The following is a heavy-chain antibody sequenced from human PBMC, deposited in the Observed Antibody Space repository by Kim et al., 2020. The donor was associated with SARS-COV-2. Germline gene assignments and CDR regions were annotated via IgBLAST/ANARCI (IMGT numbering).Heavy chain of an antibody. D-gene: IGHD5-12*01. CDR2: INHSGST. V-gene: IGHV4-34*01. Sequence: SETLSLTCAVYGGSFSGYYWSWIRQPPGKGLEWIGEINHSGSTNYNPSLKSRVTISVDTSKNQFSLKLSSVTAADTAVYYCARTGGKWLRGFDYWGQGTLVTVSS. CDR3: ARTGGKWLRGFDY. CDR1: GGSFSGYY. J-gene: IGHJ4*02.